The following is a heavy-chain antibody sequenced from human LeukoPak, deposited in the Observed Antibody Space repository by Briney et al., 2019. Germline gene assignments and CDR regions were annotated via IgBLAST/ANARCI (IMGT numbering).Heavy chain of an antibody. Sequence: SETLSLTCTVSGGSISSYYWSWIRQPPGKGLEWIGYIYYSGSTNYNPSLKSRVTISVDTSKNQFSLKLSSVTAADTAVYYCARVPPDRVFDYWGQGTLVTVSS. CDR2: IYYSGST. CDR3: ARVPPDRVFDY. CDR1: GGSISSYY. V-gene: IGHV4-59*01. D-gene: IGHD3-22*01. J-gene: IGHJ4*02.